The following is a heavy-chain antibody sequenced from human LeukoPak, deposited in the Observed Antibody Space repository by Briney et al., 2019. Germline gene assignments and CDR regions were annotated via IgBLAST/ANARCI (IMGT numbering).Heavy chain of an antibody. V-gene: IGHV3-48*01. D-gene: IGHD3-22*01. CDR2: ISGSSSTI. Sequence: GGSLRLSCAASGFTFSSYSMNWVRQAPGKGLEWGSYISGSSSTIYYADSVKGRFTISRDNGKNTLYMQMNSLRAEDTAVYYCARGSTYYDSSGQVPFDYWGQGTLVTVSS. CDR1: GFTFSSYS. J-gene: IGHJ4*02. CDR3: ARGSTYYDSSGQVPFDY.